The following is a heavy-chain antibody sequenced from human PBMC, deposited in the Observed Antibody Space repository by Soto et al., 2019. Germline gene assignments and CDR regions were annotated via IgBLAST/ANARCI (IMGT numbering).Heavy chain of an antibody. Sequence: GGSLRLSCAASGDTFSSYGMHWVRKAPGKGLEWVAVIWYDGSNKFYADSVKGRFTISRDNSKNTLYLQMNSLRAEDTAVYYCAREYYDSSGYYYFGFGYWGQGTLVTVSS. CDR1: GDTFSSYG. J-gene: IGHJ4*02. D-gene: IGHD3-22*01. CDR3: AREYYDSSGYYYFGFGY. V-gene: IGHV3-33*01. CDR2: IWYDGSNK.